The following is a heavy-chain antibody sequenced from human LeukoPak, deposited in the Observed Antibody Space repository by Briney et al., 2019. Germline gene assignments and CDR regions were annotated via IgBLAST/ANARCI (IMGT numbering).Heavy chain of an antibody. CDR2: ISYDGSNK. CDR1: GSTFSSYG. J-gene: IGHJ6*02. V-gene: IGHV3-30*03. CDR3: STPDFWSGALLRYYYGMDV. Sequence: GRSLRLSCAASGSTFSSYGMHWVRQAPGKGLEWVAVISYDGSNKYYADSVKGRFTISRDNSKNTLYLQMNSLRAEDTAVYYCSTPDFWSGALLRYYYGMDVWGQGTTVTVSS. D-gene: IGHD3-3*01.